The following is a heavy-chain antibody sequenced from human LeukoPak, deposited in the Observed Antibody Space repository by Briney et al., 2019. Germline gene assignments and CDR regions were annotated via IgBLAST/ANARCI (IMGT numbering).Heavy chain of an antibody. CDR3: TRGGWLRYYFDY. Sequence: GGSLRLSCAASGFTFSNAWMTWVRQAPGKGLEWVGRIKSKTDGGTTDYAAPVKGRFTISRDDSKNTLYLQMNGLKTEDTAVYYCTRGGWLRYYFDYWGQGTLVTVSS. CDR1: GFTFSNAW. CDR2: IKSKTDGGTT. J-gene: IGHJ4*02. D-gene: IGHD5-24*01. V-gene: IGHV3-15*01.